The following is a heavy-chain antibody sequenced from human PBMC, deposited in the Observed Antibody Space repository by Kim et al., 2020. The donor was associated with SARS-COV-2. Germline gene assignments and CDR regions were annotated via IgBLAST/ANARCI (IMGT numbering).Heavy chain of an antibody. Sequence: GGSLRLSCAASGFTVSSNYMSWVRQAPGKGLEWVSVIYSGGSTYYADSVKGRFTISRDNSKNTLYLQMNSLRAEDTAVYYCARGTIFGVVTHFDYWGQGTLVTVSS. CDR3: ARGTIFGVVTHFDY. CDR1: GFTVSSNY. D-gene: IGHD3-3*01. J-gene: IGHJ4*02. V-gene: IGHV3-66*01. CDR2: IYSGGST.